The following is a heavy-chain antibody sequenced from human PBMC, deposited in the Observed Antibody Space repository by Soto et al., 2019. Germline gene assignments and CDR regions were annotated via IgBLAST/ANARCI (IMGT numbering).Heavy chain of an antibody. CDR2: IKEDENET. CDR1: GFNFNLYW. CDR3: ARGYCSGGRCYGAAEY. D-gene: IGHD2-15*01. V-gene: IGHV3-7*01. Sequence: EVQLVESGGNLVQPGGSLRLSCAASGFNFNLYWMNWVRQAPGKGLEWVANIKEDENETHYVDSVKGRFTISRDNAKNSVYLQMNSLRAEDTAVYYCARGYCSGGRCYGAAEYWGQGTLVTVSS. J-gene: IGHJ4*02.